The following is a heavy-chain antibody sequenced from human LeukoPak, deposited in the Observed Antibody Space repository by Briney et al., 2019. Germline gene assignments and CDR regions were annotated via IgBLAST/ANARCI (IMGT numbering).Heavy chain of an antibody. CDR3: GKDRGFGQFLWGNDY. J-gene: IGHJ4*02. Sequence: GGSLRLSCAASGFMFSNYWMSWVRQAPGKGLEWVANIRQDGSESRYVDSVKGRFTISRDNAKNSLYLQMNSLRGEDTAVYYCGKDRGFGQFLWGNDYWGQGTLVTVSS. D-gene: IGHD3-10*01. V-gene: IGHV3-7*01. CDR2: IRQDGSES. CDR1: GFMFSNYW.